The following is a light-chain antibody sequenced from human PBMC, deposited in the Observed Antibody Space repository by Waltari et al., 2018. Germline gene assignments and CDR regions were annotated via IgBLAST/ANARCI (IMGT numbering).Light chain of an antibody. J-gene: IGKJ4*01. CDR2: GAS. CDR3: QQYDSIVLT. CDR1: QSVSNNF. Sequence: EIVLTRSPGPLSLSPGERATLSCRSSQSVSNNFLNWYQQKPDQAPRLLIYGASSRATGIPDRFSGSGSGTDFTLTISRLEPEDFAVYYCQQYDSIVLTFGGGTKVEI. V-gene: IGKV3-20*01.